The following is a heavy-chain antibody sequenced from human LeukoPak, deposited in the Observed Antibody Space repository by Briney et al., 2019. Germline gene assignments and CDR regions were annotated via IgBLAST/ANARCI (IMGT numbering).Heavy chain of an antibody. CDR1: GGSISSSSYY. D-gene: IGHD1-1*01. CDR3: ARLGYNWKFDY. J-gene: IGHJ4*02. CDR2: INHSGST. Sequence: SETLSLTCTVSGGSISSSSYYWSWIRQPPGKGLEWIGEINHSGSTNYNPSLKSRVTISVDTSKNQFSLKLSSVTAADTAVYYCARLGYNWKFDYWGQGTLVTVSS. V-gene: IGHV4-39*07.